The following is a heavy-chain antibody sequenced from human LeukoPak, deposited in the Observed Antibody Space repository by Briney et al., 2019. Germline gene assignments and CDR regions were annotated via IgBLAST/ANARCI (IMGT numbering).Heavy chain of an antibody. J-gene: IGHJ4*02. V-gene: IGHV3-7*01. CDR2: IKEDGSEK. CDR1: GFTFSNYW. CDR3: TRDGSNWNDFDY. Sequence: GGSRRLSCGVSGFTFSNYWMSWVRQAPGKGLKWVANIKEDGSEKNYVDSVKGRFTISRDNAKNSLFLQMNGLRAEDTAIYYCTRDGSNWNDFDYWGQGTLVTVSS. D-gene: IGHD1-20*01.